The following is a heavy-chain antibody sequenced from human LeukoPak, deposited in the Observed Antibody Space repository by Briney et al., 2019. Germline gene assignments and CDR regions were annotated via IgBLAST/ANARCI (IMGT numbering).Heavy chain of an antibody. V-gene: IGHV3-23*01. Sequence: PGGSLRLSCAASGFTFSSYAMTWVRQAPGKGLEWVSAISGSGGSTYYADSVKGRFTISRDNSKNTLYLQMNSLRAEDTAVYYCAKIGFSSSWGDFDYWGQGTLVTVSS. CDR3: AKIGFSSSWGDFDY. D-gene: IGHD6-13*01. J-gene: IGHJ4*02. CDR2: ISGSGGST. CDR1: GFTFSSYA.